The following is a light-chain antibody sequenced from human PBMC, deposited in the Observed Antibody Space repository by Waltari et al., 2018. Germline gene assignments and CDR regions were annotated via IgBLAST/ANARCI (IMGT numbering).Light chain of an antibody. CDR1: SGHSSNI. CDR2: VNSDGSH. CDR3: QTGGHGTWV. V-gene: IGLV4-69*01. J-gene: IGLJ3*02. Sequence: QLVLTQSPSASASLGASVRLTCTLDSGHSSNIIAWHQQQPEQGPRYLMKVNSDGSHSKGEGSPHRFSGSGSGARRYLTISSVQSEDEADYYCQTGGHGTWVFGGGTKLTVL.